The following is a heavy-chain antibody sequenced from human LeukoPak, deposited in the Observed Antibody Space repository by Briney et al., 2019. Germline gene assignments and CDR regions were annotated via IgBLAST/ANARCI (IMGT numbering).Heavy chain of an antibody. V-gene: IGHV1-18*01. Sequence: GASVKVSCKASGYTFTSYGISWVRQAPGQGLEWMGWISAYNGNTNYAQKLQGRVTMTTGTSTSTAYMELRSLRSDDTAVYYCARDLDYGSGSYYYYYYGMDVWGQGATVAVSS. CDR1: GYTFTSYG. J-gene: IGHJ6*02. CDR3: ARDLDYGSGSYYYYYYGMDV. D-gene: IGHD3-10*01. CDR2: ISAYNGNT.